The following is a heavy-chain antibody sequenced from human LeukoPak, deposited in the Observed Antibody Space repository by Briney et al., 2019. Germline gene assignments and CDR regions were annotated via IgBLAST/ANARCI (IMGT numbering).Heavy chain of an antibody. Sequence: GESLKISCAVSGFTVRSDYMTWVRQAPGKGLEWVSVIYGGGSTYYADSVKGRFTISRDNSKNTLYLQMNSLRAEDTAIYYCARGQAGTDEQRPLDYWGQGTLVTVSS. J-gene: IGHJ4*02. CDR2: IYGGGST. CDR3: ARGQAGTDEQRPLDY. D-gene: IGHD3-10*01. V-gene: IGHV3-66*01. CDR1: GFTVRSDY.